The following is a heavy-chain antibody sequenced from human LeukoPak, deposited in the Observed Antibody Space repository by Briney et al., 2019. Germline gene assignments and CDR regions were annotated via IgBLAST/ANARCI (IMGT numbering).Heavy chain of an antibody. J-gene: IGHJ4*02. CDR1: GYTFTGYY. CDR3: ARGMYYDFWSGYYPLFDY. Sequence: APVKVSCKASGYTFTGYYMHWVRQAPGQGLEWMGWINPNSGGTNYAQKFQGRVTMTRDTSISTAYMELSRLRSDDTAVYYCARGMYYDFWSGYYPLFDYWGQGTLVTVSS. V-gene: IGHV1-2*02. CDR2: INPNSGGT. D-gene: IGHD3-3*01.